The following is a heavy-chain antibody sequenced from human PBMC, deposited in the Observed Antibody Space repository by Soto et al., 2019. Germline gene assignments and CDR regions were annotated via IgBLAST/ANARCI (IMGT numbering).Heavy chain of an antibody. J-gene: IGHJ4*02. D-gene: IGHD3-22*01. CDR3: ARPTYYYDSSGCD. V-gene: IGHV5-51*01. Sequence: GESLKISCKGSGYRFTNYWIGWVRQMPGKGLEWMGIIYPGDSETRYSPSFQGQVTISADKSISTAYLQWSSLKASDTAMYYCARPTYYYDSSGCDWGQGTLVTVSS. CDR1: GYRFTNYW. CDR2: IYPGDSET.